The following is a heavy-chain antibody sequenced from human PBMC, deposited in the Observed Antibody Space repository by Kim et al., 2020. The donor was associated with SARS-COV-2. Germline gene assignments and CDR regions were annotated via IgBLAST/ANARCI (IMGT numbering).Heavy chain of an antibody. CDR1: GFTFNTYG. D-gene: IGHD1-26*01. CDR3: AKSFIVSYFGYDY. Sequence: GGSLRLSCAASGFTFNTYGMHWVRQAPGKGLEWVAVISYDGSNKYYADSVKGRFTISRDNSKNTLYLQMNSLRIEDTAVYYCAKSFIVSYFGYDYWGQGTLVTVSS. CDR2: ISYDGSNK. J-gene: IGHJ4*02. V-gene: IGHV3-30*18.